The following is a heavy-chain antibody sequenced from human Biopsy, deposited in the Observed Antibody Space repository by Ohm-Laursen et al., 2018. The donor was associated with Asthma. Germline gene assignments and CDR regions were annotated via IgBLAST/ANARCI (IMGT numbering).Heavy chain of an antibody. D-gene: IGHD6-19*01. CDR3: ARASVAASSNWFDP. CDR1: GFTVGRDH. J-gene: IGHJ5*02. V-gene: IGHV3-53*01. CDR2: IYSGGTS. Sequence: SLRLSCAASGFTVGRDHMFWVRQAPGKGLEWVSVIYSGGTSDTADSVRGRFTISRDFYKNTLYLQMDSLRAEDTAVYYCARASVAASSNWFDPWGQGTLVTVSS.